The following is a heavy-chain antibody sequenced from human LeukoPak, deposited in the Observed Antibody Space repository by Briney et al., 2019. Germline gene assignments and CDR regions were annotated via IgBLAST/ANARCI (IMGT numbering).Heavy chain of an antibody. CDR1: GGSFSGYY. V-gene: IGHV4-34*01. Sequence: SETLSLTCAVYGGSFSGYYWSWIRQPPGKGLEWIGEVNHSGSTNYNPSLKSRVTISVDTSKNQFSLKLSSVTAADTAVYYCARRLLVPQLLGNYFDYWGQGTLITVSS. CDR2: VNHSGST. D-gene: IGHD2-2*01. J-gene: IGHJ4*02. CDR3: ARRLLVPQLLGNYFDY.